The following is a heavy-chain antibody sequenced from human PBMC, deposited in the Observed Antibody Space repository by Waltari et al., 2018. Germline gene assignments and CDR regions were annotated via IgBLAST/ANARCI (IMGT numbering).Heavy chain of an antibody. D-gene: IGHD4-17*01. Sequence: EVQLVESGGGLVKPGGSLRLSCAASGFTFSSYSMNWVRQAPGKGLEWVSSISSRSSYIYYADSVKGRFTISRDNAKNSLYLQMNSLRAEDTAVYYCARGPSYYGDYPFGYWGQGTLVTVSS. V-gene: IGHV3-21*01. J-gene: IGHJ4*02. CDR1: GFTFSSYS. CDR2: ISSRSSYI. CDR3: ARGPSYYGDYPFGY.